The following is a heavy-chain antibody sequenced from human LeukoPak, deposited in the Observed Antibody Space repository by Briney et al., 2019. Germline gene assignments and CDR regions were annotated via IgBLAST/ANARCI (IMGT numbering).Heavy chain of an antibody. CDR1: GYSFTIYW. CDR3: AXRSXLRXDAFDI. CDR2: IYPGDSDT. Sequence: SXKGSGYSFTIYWIGWVRQLPGKGLEWMGIIYPGDSDTRYSPSFQGQVTISADKSINTAYLQWSSLKASDTAMYSCAXRSXLRXDAFDIWGQGTMVTVSS. V-gene: IGHV5-51*01. J-gene: IGHJ3*02.